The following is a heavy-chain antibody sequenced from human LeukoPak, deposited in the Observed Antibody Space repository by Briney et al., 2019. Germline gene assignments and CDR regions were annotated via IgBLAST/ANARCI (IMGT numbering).Heavy chain of an antibody. D-gene: IGHD1-26*01. CDR3: ATYSGAHHKTFDD. Sequence: ETLSLTCTVSGVSTSSTRYYWGWIRQPPGKGLEWVANIKQDESEKDYVDSVKGRFTISRDNAKNSLYLQMSSLRAEDTAVYYCATYSGAHHKTFDDWGQGTLVTVSS. J-gene: IGHJ4*02. V-gene: IGHV3-7*03. CDR1: GVSTSSTRYY. CDR2: IKQDESEK.